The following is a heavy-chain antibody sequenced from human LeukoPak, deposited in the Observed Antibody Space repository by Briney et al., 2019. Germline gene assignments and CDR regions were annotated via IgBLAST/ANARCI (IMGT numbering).Heavy chain of an antibody. CDR3: ARDRAMTIDAFDI. CDR1: GGSISSTSYY. V-gene: IGHV4-61*02. Sequence: PSETLSLTCTVSGGSISSTSYYWSWIRQPAGEGLEWIGRIYTSGGPNYNPSLKSRVTISLDTSKNQFSLNLTSVTAADTAFYYCARDRAMTIDAFDIWGQGTMVTVSS. D-gene: IGHD3-10*01. J-gene: IGHJ3*02. CDR2: IYTSGGP.